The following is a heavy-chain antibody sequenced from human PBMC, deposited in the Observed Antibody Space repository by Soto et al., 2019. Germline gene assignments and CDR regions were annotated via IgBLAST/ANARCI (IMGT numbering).Heavy chain of an antibody. Sequence: QLPLQESGPGLVKPSETLSLTCTVSGGSISSSSYYWGWIRQPPGKGLEWIGSIYYSGSTYYNPSLKSRVTISVDTSKNQFSLKLSSVTAADTAVYYCARQPTVTSPFDYWGQGTLVTVSS. CDR3: ARQPTVTSPFDY. CDR1: GGSISSSSYY. J-gene: IGHJ4*02. V-gene: IGHV4-39*01. D-gene: IGHD4-17*01. CDR2: IYYSGST.